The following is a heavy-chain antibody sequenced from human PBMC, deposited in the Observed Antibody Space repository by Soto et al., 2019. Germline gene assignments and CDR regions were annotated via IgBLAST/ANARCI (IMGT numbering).Heavy chain of an antibody. CDR2: IYYSGST. CDR1: GGSISSGGYY. CDR3: ARDTITMVRGDIGGRYFDL. Sequence: QVQLQESGPGLVKPSQTLSLTCTVSGGSISSGGYYWSWIRQHPGKGLEWIGYIYYSGSTYYNPSLKSRVTISVDTSKNQFSLKLSSVTAADTAVYYCARDTITMVRGDIGGRYFDLWGRGTLVTVSS. D-gene: IGHD3-10*01. V-gene: IGHV4-31*03. J-gene: IGHJ2*01.